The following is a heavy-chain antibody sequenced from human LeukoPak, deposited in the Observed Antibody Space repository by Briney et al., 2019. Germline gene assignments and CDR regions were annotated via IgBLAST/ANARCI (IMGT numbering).Heavy chain of an antibody. V-gene: IGHV1-58*01. J-gene: IGHJ6*02. D-gene: IGHD2-21*02. CDR2: IVVDGGNT. CDR3: SAGATTYCGEDCYPSFFFYHGIDV. Sequence: SVTVSCKASGFTFTTFAVQWVRQARGQRLEWIGWIVVDGGNTHYAQKFQERVDIITDRSTNTVFMEPRSLRSDDTAVYYCSAGATTYCGEDCYPSFFFYHGIDVWGQGTTVTVSS. CDR1: GFTFTTFA.